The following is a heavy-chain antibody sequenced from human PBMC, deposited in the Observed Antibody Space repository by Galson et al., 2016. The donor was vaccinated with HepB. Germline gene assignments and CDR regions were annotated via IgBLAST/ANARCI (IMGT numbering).Heavy chain of an antibody. V-gene: IGHV1-24*01. Sequence: SVKVSCKVSGNTLTDLSMHWVRQAPGKGLEWMGGFDPEDGEVIYAQKFQGRVTTTADTTTDTGSMEVRSLRSEYTAVSYCAVQRFSYGFAPLDFWGQGTLVTVSS. CDR3: AVQRFSYGFAPLDF. D-gene: IGHD5-18*01. CDR2: FDPEDGEV. CDR1: GNTLTDLS. J-gene: IGHJ4*02.